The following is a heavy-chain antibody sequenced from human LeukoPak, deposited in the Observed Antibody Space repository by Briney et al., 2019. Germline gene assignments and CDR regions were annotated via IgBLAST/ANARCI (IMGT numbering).Heavy chain of an antibody. D-gene: IGHD5-12*01. CDR1: GFTFSSYG. Sequence: PGGSLRLSCAASGFTFSSYGMHWVRQAPGKGLEWVAVISYDGSNKYYADSVKGRFTIPRDNSKNTLYLQMNSLRAEDTAVYYCAKDRNGYHEPAPLYYWGQGTLVTVSS. CDR3: AKDRNGYHEPAPLYY. V-gene: IGHV3-30*18. J-gene: IGHJ4*02. CDR2: ISYDGSNK.